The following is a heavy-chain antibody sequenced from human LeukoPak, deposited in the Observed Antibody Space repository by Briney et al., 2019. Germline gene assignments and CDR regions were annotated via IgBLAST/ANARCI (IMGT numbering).Heavy chain of an antibody. J-gene: IGHJ4*02. CDR1: GFTFSSYA. CDR3: AKDYYDRSGYLYYFDY. D-gene: IGHD3-22*01. Sequence: PGGSLRLSCAASGFTFSSYAMSWVSQAPGKGLEWVSSISGSGGSTYYADSVKGRFTISRDNSKNTLYVQMNSLRVEDTAVYYCAKDYYDRSGYLYYFDYWGQGTLVTVSS. CDR2: ISGSGGST. V-gene: IGHV3-23*01.